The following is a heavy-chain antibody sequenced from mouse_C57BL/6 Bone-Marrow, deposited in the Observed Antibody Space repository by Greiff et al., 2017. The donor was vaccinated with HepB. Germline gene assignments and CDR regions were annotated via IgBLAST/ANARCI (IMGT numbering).Heavy chain of an antibody. CDR2: SRNKANDYTT. CDR1: GFTFSDFY. J-gene: IGHJ4*01. Sequence: EVQLVESGGGLVQSGRSLRLSCATSGFTFSDFYMEWVRQAPGKGLEWIAASRNKANDYTTEYSASVKGRFIVSRDTSQSILYLQMNALRAEDTAIYYCARTGTEAMDYWGQGTSVTVSS. CDR3: ARTGTEAMDY. D-gene: IGHD4-1*01. V-gene: IGHV7-1*01.